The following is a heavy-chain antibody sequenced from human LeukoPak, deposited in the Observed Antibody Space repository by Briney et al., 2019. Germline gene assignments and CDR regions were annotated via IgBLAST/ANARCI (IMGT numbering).Heavy chain of an antibody. CDR3: ARDIWLF. D-gene: IGHD3-16*01. CDR2: IYSTGST. CDR1: GDSITSGSYY. J-gene: IGHJ1*01. V-gene: IGHV4-39*07. Sequence: NTSETLSLTCTVSGDSITSGSYYWDWIRQTPEKGLEWIGNIYSTGSTSFNPSFKSRITMSVDTSKNQFSLNLNSVTAADTAVYFCARDIWLFWGQGTLVTVSS.